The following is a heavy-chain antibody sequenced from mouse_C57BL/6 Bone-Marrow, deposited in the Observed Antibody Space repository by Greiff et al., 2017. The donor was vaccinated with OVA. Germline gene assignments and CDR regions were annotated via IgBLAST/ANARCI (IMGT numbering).Heavy chain of an antibody. CDR3: TKGPYYYAMDY. V-gene: IGHV14-4*01. Sequence: VHVKQSGAELVRPGASVKLSCTASGFNIKDDYMHWVKQRPEQGLEWIGWIDPENGDTEYASKFQGKATITADTSSNTAYLQLSSLTSEDTAVYYCTKGPYYYAMDYWGQGTSVTVSS. CDR2: IDPENGDT. CDR1: GFNIKDDY. J-gene: IGHJ4*01. D-gene: IGHD3-3*01.